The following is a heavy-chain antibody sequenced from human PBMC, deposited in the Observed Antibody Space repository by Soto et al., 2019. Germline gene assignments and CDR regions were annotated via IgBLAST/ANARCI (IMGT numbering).Heavy chain of an antibody. CDR1: GFSFSDDY. D-gene: IGHD1-26*01. J-gene: IGHJ4*02. Sequence: EVQLVESGGALVQPGGSLRLSCVASGFSFSDDYMDWVRQAPGKGLEWVGRSRDKGESYTAEYAASVKGRFTISRDDSKNSLYLQMNSLKTEDTAVYYCARDSGSHRGQWCQGTQVTVSS. CDR2: SRDKGESYTA. V-gene: IGHV3-72*01. CDR3: ARDSGSHRGQ.